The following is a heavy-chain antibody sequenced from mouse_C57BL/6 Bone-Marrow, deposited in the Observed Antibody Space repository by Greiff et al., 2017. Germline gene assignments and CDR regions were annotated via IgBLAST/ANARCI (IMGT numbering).Heavy chain of an antibody. CDR3: GRDGYCGSSHWYFDV. D-gene: IGHD1-1*01. V-gene: IGHV5-4*01. CDR1: GFTFSSYA. J-gene: IGHJ1*03. CDR2: ISDGGSYT. Sequence: EVLLVESGGGLVKPGGSLKLSCAASGFTFSSYAMSWVRQTPEKRLEWVATISDGGSYTYYPDNVKGRFTISRDNAKNNLYLQMSHLKSEDTAMYYCGRDGYCGSSHWYFDVWGTGTTVTVAS.